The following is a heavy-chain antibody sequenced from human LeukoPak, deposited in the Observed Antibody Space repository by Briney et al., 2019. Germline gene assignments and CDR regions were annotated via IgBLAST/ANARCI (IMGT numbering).Heavy chain of an antibody. CDR3: ALIGPAYQMPDRWWSDP. J-gene: IGHJ5*02. CDR1: GYSFTSYN. Sequence: ASVEVSCKASGYSFTSYNINWVRQATGQGLAWMGWMNPNSGDTGSAEKFQGRVTMTRNTATRTAYMELSSLRSEDTAMYYCALIGPAYQMPDRWWSDPWGQGTLVTVSS. D-gene: IGHD2-2*01. CDR2: MNPNSGDT. V-gene: IGHV1-8*01.